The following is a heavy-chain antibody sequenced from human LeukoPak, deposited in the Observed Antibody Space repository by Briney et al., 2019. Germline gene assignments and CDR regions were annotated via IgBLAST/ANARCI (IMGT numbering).Heavy chain of an antibody. CDR2: INHSGST. D-gene: IGHD5-18*01. V-gene: IGHV4-34*01. CDR3: ARPHTQRYTAMVSNWFDP. Sequence: PSETLSLTCAVYGGSFSGYYRSWIRQPPGKGLEWIGEINHSGSTNYNPSLKSRVTISIDTSKNQFSLKLSSVTAADTAVYYCARPHTQRYTAMVSNWFDPRGQGTLVTVSS. CDR1: GGSFSGYY. J-gene: IGHJ5*02.